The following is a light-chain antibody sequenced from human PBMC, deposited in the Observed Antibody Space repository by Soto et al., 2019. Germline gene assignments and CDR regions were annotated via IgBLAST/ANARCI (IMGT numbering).Light chain of an antibody. V-gene: IGKV2-30*01. CDR3: MQGTHRPVT. CDR1: QSLLYSNGHTY. CDR2: KVS. Sequence: DVVMTQSPLSLSVTLGQPASISCSSSQSLLYSNGHTYLNWFQQRPGQPPRRLIYKVSNRDSGGPDRFGGSGSGTDFTLKISRVEAEDVGLYYCMQGTHRPVTFGQGTKLEIK. J-gene: IGKJ2*01.